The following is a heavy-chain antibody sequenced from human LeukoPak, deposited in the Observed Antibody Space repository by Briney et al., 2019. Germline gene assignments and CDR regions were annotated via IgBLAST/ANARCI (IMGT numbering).Heavy chain of an antibody. D-gene: IGHD1-1*01. CDR1: GFTFSDYY. J-gene: IGHJ4*02. CDR3: AKDKATGTTGPFDY. V-gene: IGHV3-9*01. CDR2: ISWNSGSI. Sequence: GGSLRLSCAASGFTFSDYYMSWIRQAPGKGLEWVSGISWNSGSIGYADSVKGRFTISRDNAKNSLYLQMNSPRAEDTALYYCAKDKATGTTGPFDYWGQGTLVTVSS.